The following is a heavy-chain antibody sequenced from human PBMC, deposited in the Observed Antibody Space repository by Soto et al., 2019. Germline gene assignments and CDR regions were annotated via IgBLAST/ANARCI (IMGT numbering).Heavy chain of an antibody. J-gene: IGHJ4*02. CDR2: VYFTGTT. V-gene: IGHV4-61*01. CDR3: SYGSSFDY. CDR1: GGSVSNAMYY. D-gene: IGHD3-10*01. Sequence: SDTLALTCTVSGGSVSNAMYYWTWIRQPPGKGLEWIGKVYFTGTTIYNPSLKSRVTMSVDTSQNQFSLQLNSVTAADTAVYYCSYGSSFDYWGEGTLVTVSS.